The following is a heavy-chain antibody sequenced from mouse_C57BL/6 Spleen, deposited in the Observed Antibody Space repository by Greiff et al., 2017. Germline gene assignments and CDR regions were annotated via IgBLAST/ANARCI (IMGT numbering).Heavy chain of an antibody. V-gene: IGHV1-64*01. CDR1: GYTFTSYW. J-gene: IGHJ1*03. CDR2: IHPNSGST. Sequence: QVQLQQPGAELVKPGASVTLSCKASGYTFTSYWMHWVKQRPGQGLEWIGMIHPNSGSTNYNEKFKSKATLTVDKSSSTAYMQLSSLTSEDSAVYYCAGDYYGSSHWYIDVWGTGTTVTVSS. CDR3: AGDYYGSSHWYIDV. D-gene: IGHD1-1*01.